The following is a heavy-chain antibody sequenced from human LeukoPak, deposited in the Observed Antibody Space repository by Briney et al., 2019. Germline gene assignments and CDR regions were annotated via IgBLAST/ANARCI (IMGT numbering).Heavy chain of an antibody. CDR2: ISSSSSTI. Sequence: PGGSLRLSCAASGFTFSSYWMSWVRQAQGKGLEWVSYISSSSSTIYYADSVKGRFTISRDNAKNSLYLQMNSLRAEDTAVYYCARAYGFLYYYYYYMDVWGKGTTVTVSS. CDR1: GFTFSSYW. CDR3: ARAYGFLYYYYYYMDV. V-gene: IGHV3-48*01. J-gene: IGHJ6*03. D-gene: IGHD3-10*01.